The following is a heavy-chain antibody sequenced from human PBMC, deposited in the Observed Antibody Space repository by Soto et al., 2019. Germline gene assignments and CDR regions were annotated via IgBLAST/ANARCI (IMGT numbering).Heavy chain of an antibody. CDR1: GFTFNNYG. J-gene: IGHJ5*02. CDR2: IWYDGSNT. CDR3: ARDLSDGSGRYNHPFDP. D-gene: IGHD3-10*01. Sequence: QVPLVESGGGVVQPGRSLRLSCTASGFTFNNYGMHWVRQAPGKGLEWVALIWYDGSNTYYADSVKGRFTISRDNSKNTMSLQMTSLRADDTAVYYCARDLSDGSGRYNHPFDPWGQGTLVSVSS. V-gene: IGHV3-33*01.